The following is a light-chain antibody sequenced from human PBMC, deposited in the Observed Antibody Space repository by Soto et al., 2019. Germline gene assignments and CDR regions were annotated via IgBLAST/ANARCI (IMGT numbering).Light chain of an antibody. V-gene: IGLV2-11*01. CDR3: CSYAGSYGV. J-gene: IGLJ1*01. Sequence: QSTLTQPRSVSGSPGQSVTISCTGTSSDVGGYNYVSWYQQHPGKAPKLMIYDVSKRPSGGPDRFSGSKSGNTASLTISGLQAEDEADYYCCSYAGSYGVFGTGTKVTVL. CDR2: DVS. CDR1: SSDVGGYNY.